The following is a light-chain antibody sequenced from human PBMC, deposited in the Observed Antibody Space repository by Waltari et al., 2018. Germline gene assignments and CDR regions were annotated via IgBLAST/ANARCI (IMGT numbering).Light chain of an antibody. V-gene: IGLV1-44*01. CDR3: EGWDDSLNSHVV. CDR1: SSNTGSNT. Sequence: QSVLTQPPSASGTPGQRVTISFSISSSNTGSNTVNCYLHLPCTPPKLLIYNNNQLPSGIPDRFSGSKSGTSASQAISGLQSEDEDEYYCEGWDDSLNSHVVFGGGTKLTVL. J-gene: IGLJ2*01. CDR2: NNN.